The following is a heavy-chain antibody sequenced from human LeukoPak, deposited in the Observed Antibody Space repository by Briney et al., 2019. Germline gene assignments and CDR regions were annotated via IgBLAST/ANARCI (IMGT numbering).Heavy chain of an antibody. Sequence: ASVKVSCKASGYTFTSYGISWVRQAPGQGLEWMGWISAYNGNTNYAQKLQGRVTMTTDTSTSTAYMELSSLRSEDTAVYYCARGQNLWFGELLALMWGQGTLVTVSS. D-gene: IGHD3-10*01. CDR2: ISAYNGNT. J-gene: IGHJ4*02. CDR1: GYTFTSYG. V-gene: IGHV1-18*01. CDR3: ARGQNLWFGELLALM.